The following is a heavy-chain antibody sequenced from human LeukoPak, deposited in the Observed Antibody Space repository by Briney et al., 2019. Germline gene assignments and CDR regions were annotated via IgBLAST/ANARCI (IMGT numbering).Heavy chain of an antibody. J-gene: IGHJ4*02. CDR3: ARLAVWGSYRLFDY. CDR1: GFTTVSYT. Sequence: GGSLRLSCAASGFTTVSYTMNWVRQAPGKGLEWVSSISSSSTTIYYADSVKGRFTISRDNAKNSLYLQMNSLRDEDTAVYYCARLAVWGSYRLFDYWGQGTLVTVST. D-gene: IGHD3-16*02. CDR2: ISSSSTTI. V-gene: IGHV3-48*02.